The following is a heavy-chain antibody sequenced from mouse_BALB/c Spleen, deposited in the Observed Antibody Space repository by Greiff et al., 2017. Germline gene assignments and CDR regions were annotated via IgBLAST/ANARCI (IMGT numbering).Heavy chain of an antibody. Sequence: VQLQESGAELARPGASVKLSCKASGYTFTSYWMQWVKQRPGQGLEWIGAIYPGDGDTRYTQKFKGKATLTADKSSSTAYMQLSSLASEDSAVYYCARDYYGSWGYFDYWGQGTTLTVSS. CDR2: IYPGDGDT. J-gene: IGHJ2*01. D-gene: IGHD1-1*01. CDR3: ARDYYGSWGYFDY. CDR1: GYTFTSYW. V-gene: IGHV1-87*01.